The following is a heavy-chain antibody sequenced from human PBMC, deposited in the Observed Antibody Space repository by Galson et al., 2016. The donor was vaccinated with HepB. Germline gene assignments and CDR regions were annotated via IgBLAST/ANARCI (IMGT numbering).Heavy chain of an antibody. V-gene: IGHV3-33*01. CDR3: AREFHGNYAVDY. Sequence: SLRLSCATSGFNFNDYNMHWVRQAPGKGLEWVAIIWYDGTIKFYADSVQGRFTISRDTSKNTVSLQMSSLSVEDAGFYYCAREFHGNYAVDYWGQGTLFTVSS. D-gene: IGHD4-17*01. J-gene: IGHJ4*02. CDR1: GFNFNDYN. CDR2: IWYDGTIK.